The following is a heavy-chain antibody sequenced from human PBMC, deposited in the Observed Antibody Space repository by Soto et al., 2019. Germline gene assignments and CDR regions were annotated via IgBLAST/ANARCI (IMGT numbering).Heavy chain of an antibody. V-gene: IGHV1-3*01. CDR1: GYTFTSYA. CDR3: ARDPGYSSGWYWYY. CDR2: INAGNGNT. J-gene: IGHJ4*02. D-gene: IGHD6-19*01. Sequence: ASVKVSCKASGYTFTSYAMHWVRQAPGQRLECMGWINAGNGNTKYSQKFHGRVTITRDTSASTAYMELSSLRSEDTVVYYCARDPGYSSGWYWYYWGQGXLVTVYS.